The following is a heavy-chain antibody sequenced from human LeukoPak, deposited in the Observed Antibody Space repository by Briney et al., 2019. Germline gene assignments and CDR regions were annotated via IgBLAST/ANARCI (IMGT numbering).Heavy chain of an antibody. D-gene: IGHD2-2*01. J-gene: IGHJ5*02. CDR2: IDPSDSYT. CDR1: GYSFTSYW. CDR3: ARRPKGNYCSSTSRYYRWFDP. Sequence: GESLKISCKGSGYSFTSYWISWVRQMPGKGLEWMGRIDPSDSYTNYSPSFQGHVTISADKSISTAYLQWSSLKASDTAMYYCARRPKGNYCSSTSRYYRWFDPWGQGTLVTVSS. V-gene: IGHV5-10-1*01.